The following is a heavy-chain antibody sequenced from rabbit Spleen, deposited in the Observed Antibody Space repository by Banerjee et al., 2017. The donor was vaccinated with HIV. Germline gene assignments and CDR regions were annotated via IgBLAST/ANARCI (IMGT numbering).Heavy chain of an antibody. J-gene: IGHJ4*01. CDR2: IDPVFGVT. V-gene: IGHV1S45*01. D-gene: IGHD1-1*01. CDR1: GFHVSSYYM. CDR3: ARDLVAVIGWNFNL. Sequence: QEQLVESRGGLVTPGGSLTLSCKASGFHVSSYYMSWVRQAPGKGLEWIGYIDPVFGVTYYASWVNGRFSISKTSSTTVTLQMTSLTAADTATYFCARDLVAVIGWNFNLWGPGTLVTVS.